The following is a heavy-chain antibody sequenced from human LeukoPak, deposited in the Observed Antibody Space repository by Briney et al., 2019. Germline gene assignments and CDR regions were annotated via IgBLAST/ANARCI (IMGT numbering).Heavy chain of an antibody. CDR3: ARAPTWNYGMDV. CDR1: GFTFTNAW. V-gene: IGHV4-59*01. J-gene: IGHJ6*02. D-gene: IGHD2/OR15-2a*01. CDR2: IYYPGST. Sequence: GSLRLSCVDSGFTFTNAWMSWVRQPPGKGLEWIGYIYYPGSTNYNPSLKSRVAISVDASKNQFSLKLSSVTAADTAVYHCARAPTWNYGMDVWGQGTTVTVSS.